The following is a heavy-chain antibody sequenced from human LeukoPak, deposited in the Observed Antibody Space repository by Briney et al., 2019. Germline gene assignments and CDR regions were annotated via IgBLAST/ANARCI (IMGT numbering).Heavy chain of an antibody. CDR2: IYHSGST. Sequence: SGTLSLTCAVSGVSINSNNWWSWVRQPPGKGLEWIGEIYHSGSTNYNPSLKSRVTISVDKSKNQFSLKLSSVTAADTAVYFCARKGYTYGYFFDYWGQGTLVTVSS. V-gene: IGHV4-4*02. CDR3: ARKGYTYGYFFDY. J-gene: IGHJ4*02. CDR1: GVSINSNNW. D-gene: IGHD5-18*01.